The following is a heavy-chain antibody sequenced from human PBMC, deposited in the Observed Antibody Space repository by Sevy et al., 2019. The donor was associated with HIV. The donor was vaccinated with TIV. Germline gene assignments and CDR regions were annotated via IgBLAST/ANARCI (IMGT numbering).Heavy chain of an antibody. CDR2: INHSGST. J-gene: IGHJ4*02. CDR3: ARVMSLVQGVIIIDY. D-gene: IGHD3-10*01. Sequence: SETLSLTCAVYGGSFSGYYWSWIRQPPGKGLEWIGEINHSGSTNYNPSLKSRVTISVDTSKNQFSLKLSSVTAADTAVYYCARVMSLVQGVIIIDYWGQGNLVTVSS. CDR1: GGSFSGYY. V-gene: IGHV4-34*01.